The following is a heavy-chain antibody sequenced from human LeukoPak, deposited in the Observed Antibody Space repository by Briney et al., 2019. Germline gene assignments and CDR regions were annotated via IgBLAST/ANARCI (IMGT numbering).Heavy chain of an antibody. CDR1: GGSISTSTYY. J-gene: IGHJ4*02. V-gene: IGHV4-39*07. D-gene: IGHD5-18*01. CDR2: IYYSDTT. Sequence: SDTLSLTCTVSGGSISTSTYYWGWIRQFPEKGLEWIGSIYYSDTTYYNPSLKSRVTISVDTSKNQFSLKLSSVAAADTAVYYCARVRGYRYGFFDYWGQGTLVTVSS. CDR3: ARVRGYRYGFFDY.